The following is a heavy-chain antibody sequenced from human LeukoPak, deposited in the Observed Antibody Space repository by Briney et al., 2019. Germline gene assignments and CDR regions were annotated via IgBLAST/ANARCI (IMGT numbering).Heavy chain of an antibody. CDR1: GFTFSRYA. V-gene: IGHV3-23*01. Sequence: GGSLRLSCAASGFTFSRYAMSWVRQAPGKGLEWVSAISGSGGSTYYADSVKGRFTISRDHSKNTLYLQMNSLRAEDTAVYYCAKDPYPAGIAARALLAGGHFDYWGQGTLVTVSS. CDR2: ISGSGGST. D-gene: IGHD6-6*01. J-gene: IGHJ4*02. CDR3: AKDPYPAGIAARALLAGGHFDY.